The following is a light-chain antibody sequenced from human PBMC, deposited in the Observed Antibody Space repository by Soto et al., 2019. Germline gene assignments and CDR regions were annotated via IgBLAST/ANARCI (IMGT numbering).Light chain of an antibody. J-gene: IGLJ1*01. V-gene: IGLV2-14*01. CDR3: SSYTSSSTYV. CDR2: DVS. Sequence: QSVLSHPATVSRSPGQSNTISCTGTSSDVGGYNYVSWYQQHPGKAPKLMIYDVSNRPSGVSNRFSGSKSGNTASLTISGLQAEDEADYYCSSYTSSSTYVFGTVTKVTVL. CDR1: SSDVGGYNY.